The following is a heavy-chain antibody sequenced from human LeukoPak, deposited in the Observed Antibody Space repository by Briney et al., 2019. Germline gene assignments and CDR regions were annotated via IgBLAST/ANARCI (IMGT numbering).Heavy chain of an antibody. D-gene: IGHD3-22*01. CDR3: ARGNNYDSSGFDY. CDR2: ISSNGGST. Sequence: GGSLRLSCSASGFTFSSYAMHWVRQAPGKGLEYVSAISSNGGSTYYADSVKGRFTISRDNSKNTLYLQMNSLRAEDTAVYYCARGNNYDSSGFDYWGQGTLVTVSS. J-gene: IGHJ4*02. V-gene: IGHV3-64*04. CDR1: GFTFSSYA.